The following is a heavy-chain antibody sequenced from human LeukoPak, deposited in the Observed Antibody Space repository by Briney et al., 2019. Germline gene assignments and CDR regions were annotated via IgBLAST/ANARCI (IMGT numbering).Heavy chain of an antibody. Sequence: SETLTLTCTVSGGSISSYYCSWIRQPPGKGLEWIGYIYYSGSTNYNPSLKSRVTISVDTSKNQFSLKLSSVTAADTAVYYCARRYYDYVWGYYFDYWGQGTLVTVSS. CDR1: GGSISSYY. D-gene: IGHD3-16*01. CDR2: IYYSGST. V-gene: IGHV4-59*08. CDR3: ARRYYDYVWGYYFDY. J-gene: IGHJ4*02.